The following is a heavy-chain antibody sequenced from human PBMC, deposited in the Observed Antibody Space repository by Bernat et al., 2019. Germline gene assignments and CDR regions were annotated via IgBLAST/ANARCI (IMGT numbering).Heavy chain of an antibody. D-gene: IGHD3-10*01. CDR1: GFTFNNAW. CDR3: TRDEYGSGSVAFDY. Sequence: EVQLVESGGGLTKPGGSLRLSCAASGFTFNNAWMNWVRQAPGKGLEWVGFIRNKAYGGTTDYAASVKGRFTISRDDSKSIAYLQMNSLKTEDTAVYYCTRDEYGSGSVAFDYWGQGTLVTVSS. CDR2: IRNKAYGGTT. V-gene: IGHV3-49*04. J-gene: IGHJ4*02.